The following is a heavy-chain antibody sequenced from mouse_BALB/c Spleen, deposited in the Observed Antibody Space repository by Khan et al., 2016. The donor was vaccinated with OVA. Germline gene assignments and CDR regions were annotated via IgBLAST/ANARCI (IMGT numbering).Heavy chain of an antibody. CDR2: INPNTGEP. V-gene: IGHV9-3*02. J-gene: IGHJ3*01. D-gene: IGHD1-1*01. CDR1: GYTFTNYG. CDR3: ARENYCGNNSWFVY. Sequence: QIQLVQSGPELKKPGETVKISCKASGYTFTNYGMNWVKQAPGKGLKWMGWINPNTGEPTYAEEFKGRFAFSLETSASTAYLQLNNLKYEDTATYFGARENYCGNNSWFVYWGQGTLVTVSA.